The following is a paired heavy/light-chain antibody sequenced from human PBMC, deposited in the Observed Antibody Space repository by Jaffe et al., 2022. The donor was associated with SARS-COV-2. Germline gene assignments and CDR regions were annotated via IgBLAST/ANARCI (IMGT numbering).Light chain of an antibody. V-gene: IGKV1-5*03. CDR1: QSISSW. J-gene: IGKJ1*01. CDR3: QQYNSYSPWT. CDR2: KAS. Sequence: DIQMTQSPSTLSACVGDRVTITCRASQSISSWLAWYQQKPGKAPKLLIYKASSLETGVPSRFSGSGSGTEFTLTISSLQPDDFATYYCQQYNSYSPWTFGQGTKVEIK.
Heavy chain of an antibody. CDR1: RFTFSSYA. Sequence: EVQLVESGGGLVQPGGSLRLSCAASRFTFSSYAMSWVRQAPGKGLEWVSVISASGGLTYYADSVKGRFTISRDNSMNTLYLQMNSLRAEDTAVYYCAKQDGVGPTYPFDYWGQGTLVTVSS. D-gene: IGHD1-26*01. J-gene: IGHJ4*02. CDR2: ISASGGLT. V-gene: IGHV3-23*04. CDR3: AKQDGVGPTYPFDY.